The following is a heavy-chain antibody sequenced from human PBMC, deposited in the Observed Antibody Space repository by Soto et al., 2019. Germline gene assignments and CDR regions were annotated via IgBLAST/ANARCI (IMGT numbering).Heavy chain of an antibody. CDR1: GFTFSSYG. V-gene: IGHV3-33*01. Sequence: QVQLVESGGGVVQPGRSLRLSCAASGFTFSSYGMHWVRQAPGKGLERVAVIWFDGSKKFYADSVKGRFTISRENSKNTVSLQMNSLRDEDSAAYYCATTGPYWGRGTLVTVSS. J-gene: IGHJ4*02. CDR2: IWFDGSKK. CDR3: ATTGPY.